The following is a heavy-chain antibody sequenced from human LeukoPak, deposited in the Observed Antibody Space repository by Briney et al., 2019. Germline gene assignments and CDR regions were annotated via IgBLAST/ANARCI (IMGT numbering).Heavy chain of an antibody. D-gene: IGHD1-26*01. J-gene: IGHJ5*02. CDR3: ARQTRGIVGTTTGWFDP. V-gene: IGHV3-7*01. CDR2: IKQDGSEK. Sequence: GGSLRLSCAASGFTFSNYWMSWVRQVPGKGLEWVANIKQDGSEKYYVDSVEGRFSISRDNAKNSLYLQMNSLRADDTAVYYCARQTRGIVGTTTGWFDPWGQGTLVTVSS. CDR1: GFTFSNYW.